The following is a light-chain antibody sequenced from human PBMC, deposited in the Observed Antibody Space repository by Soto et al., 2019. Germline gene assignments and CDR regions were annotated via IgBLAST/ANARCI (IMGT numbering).Light chain of an antibody. CDR3: QQSSTIPYN. CDR2: AAS. Sequence: DIQMTQSPSSLPASVGDRVTLTCRASQNIGTYLNWYQQKPGKAPKLLIYAASSLQSGVPSRLSGTGSGTDYPLTISRLQPDDFAPYYCQQSSTIPYNSGQGTKLEVE. V-gene: IGKV1-39*01. J-gene: IGKJ2*01. CDR1: QNIGTY.